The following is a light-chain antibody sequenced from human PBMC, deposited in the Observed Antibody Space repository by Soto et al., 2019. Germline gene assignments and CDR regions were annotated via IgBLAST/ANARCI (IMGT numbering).Light chain of an antibody. V-gene: IGKV1-5*01. CDR2: DAS. CDR1: QSISSW. Sequence: DIQMTQSPSTLSASVGDRVTITCRASQSISSWLAWYRQTPGKAPSLLIYDASSLESGVPSGFSGSGSGTEFTLTISSMQPDDFATYFCHQYNTYSWTFGQGTKVDIK. J-gene: IGKJ1*01. CDR3: HQYNTYSWT.